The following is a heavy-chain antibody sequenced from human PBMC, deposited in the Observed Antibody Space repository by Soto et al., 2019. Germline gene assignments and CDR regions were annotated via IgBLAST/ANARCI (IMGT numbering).Heavy chain of an antibody. CDR3: ARDVVHYDSSGYNWFDP. Sequence: GGSLRLSCAASGFTFSSYWMSWVRQAPGKGLEWVANIKQDGSEKYYVDPVKGRFTISRDNAKNSLYLQMNSLRAEDTAVYYCARDVVHYDSSGYNWFDPWGQGILVTVSS. CDR1: GFTFSSYW. V-gene: IGHV3-7*03. J-gene: IGHJ5*02. CDR2: IKQDGSEK. D-gene: IGHD3-22*01.